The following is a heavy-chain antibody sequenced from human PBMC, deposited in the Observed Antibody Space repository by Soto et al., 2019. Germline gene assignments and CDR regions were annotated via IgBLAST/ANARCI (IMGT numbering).Heavy chain of an antibody. D-gene: IGHD5-12*01. J-gene: IGHJ6*01. CDR2: ISTYNGDT. CDR3: AREGVAPYYYYGMDV. CDR1: GYAFSVSR. V-gene: IGHV1-18*01. Sequence: KRACKGAGYAFSVSRISWLRQTNRQGLEWMGWISTYNGDTNYAQTFQGRVAMTTDTSTSTVHMEVRSLRSDDTAVYYCAREGVAPYYYYGMDVWGQGTTVTVSS.